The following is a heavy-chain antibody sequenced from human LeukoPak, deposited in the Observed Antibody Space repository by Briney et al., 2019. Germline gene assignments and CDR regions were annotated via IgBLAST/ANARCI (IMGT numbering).Heavy chain of an antibody. CDR2: ISDSGGSR. D-gene: IGHD6-19*01. J-gene: IGHJ4*02. V-gene: IGHV3-23*01. CDR1: GFTFSSFA. CDR3: AKGGGWLYYFDY. Sequence: GGSLRLSCAASGFTFSSFAMNWVRQAPGKGLEWVSAISDSGGSRYYADSVKGRFTISRDNAKNTVYLQMNSLRVEDTAEYYCAKGGGWLYYFDYWGQGSLVSVSS.